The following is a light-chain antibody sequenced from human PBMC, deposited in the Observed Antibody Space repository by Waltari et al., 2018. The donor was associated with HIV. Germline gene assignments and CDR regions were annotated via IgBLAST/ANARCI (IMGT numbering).Light chain of an antibody. CDR1: SRYGNYH. CDR2: VGTGGLVG. V-gene: IGLV9-49*01. CDR3: GAGHGSGSKFVYV. J-gene: IGLJ1*01. Sequence: QHVLTPPPSASSSLGASFTPTCTLSSRYGNYHVDWYHPSPEQAPRFVMRVGTGGLVGSKGDGVPDRFSVLGSGLNRYLTIKNIQEEDESDYHCGAGHGSGSKFVYVFGTGTKVTVL.